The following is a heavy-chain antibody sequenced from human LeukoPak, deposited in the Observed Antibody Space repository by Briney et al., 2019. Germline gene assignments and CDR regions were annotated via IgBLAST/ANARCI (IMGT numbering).Heavy chain of an antibody. CDR2: ISAYNGNT. CDR1: GYTFTSYG. V-gene: IGHV1-18*04. CDR3: ARWGGYGSGSFPDYFDY. J-gene: IGHJ4*02. D-gene: IGHD3-10*01. Sequence: ASVKVSCKASGYTFTSYGISWVRQAPGQGLEWMGWISAYNGNTNYAQKLQGRVTMTTDTSTSTACMELRSLRSDDTAVYYCARWGGYGSGSFPDYFDYWGQGTLVTVSS.